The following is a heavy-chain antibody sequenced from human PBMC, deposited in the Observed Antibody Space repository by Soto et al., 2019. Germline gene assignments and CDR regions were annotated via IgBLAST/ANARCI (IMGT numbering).Heavy chain of an antibody. V-gene: IGHV1-18*04. D-gene: IGHD6-19*01. Sequence: ASVKVSCKASGYTFTSYGISWVRQAPGQGLEWMGWISAYNGNTNYAQKLQGRVTMTTDTSTSTAYMELRSLRSDDTAVYYCASDVSSGWSIYDWFDPWGEGTLVTVSS. CDR2: ISAYNGNT. CDR1: GYTFTSYG. CDR3: ASDVSSGWSIYDWFDP. J-gene: IGHJ5*02.